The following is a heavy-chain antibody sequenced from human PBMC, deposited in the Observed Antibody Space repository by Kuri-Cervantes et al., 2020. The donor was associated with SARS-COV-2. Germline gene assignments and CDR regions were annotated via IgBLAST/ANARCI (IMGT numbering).Heavy chain of an antibody. J-gene: IGHJ4*02. CDR3: ARVGSGPGGVDH. CDR2: IYSGGST. V-gene: IGHV3-53*05. CDR1: GFTVSSNY. Sequence: GESLKISCAASGFTVSSNYMSWVRQAPGKGLEWVSVIYSGGSTYYADSVKGRFTISRDNSKNTLFLQMNSLRIEDTALYYCARVGSGPGGVDHWGQGTLVTVSS. D-gene: IGHD6-19*01.